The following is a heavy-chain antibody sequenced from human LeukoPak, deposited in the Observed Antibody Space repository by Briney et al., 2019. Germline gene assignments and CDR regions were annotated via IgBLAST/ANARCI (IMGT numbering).Heavy chain of an antibody. CDR2: INPNSGGT. V-gene: IGHV1-2*02. CDR3: AISMSFGTLGYVTVIPPALLRFDS. Sequence: ASVKVSCKASGYTFTGYYMHWVRQAPGQGLEWMGWINPNSGGTSYAQKFQGRVTMTRDTSISTAYMELSRLRSDDTAVYYCAISMSFGTLGYVTVIPPALLRFDSWGQGTLVTVSS. J-gene: IGHJ5*01. CDR1: GYTFTGYY. D-gene: IGHD2-2*01.